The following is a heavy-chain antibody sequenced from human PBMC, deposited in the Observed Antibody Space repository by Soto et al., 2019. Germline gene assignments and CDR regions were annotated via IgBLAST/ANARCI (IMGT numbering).Heavy chain of an antibody. J-gene: IGHJ4*02. Sequence: SETLSLTCTVSGGSISRYYCIVIRQPPGKGLEWIGYIYHSGSTYYNPSLNSRVTISVDRSKNQFSLKLSSVTAADTAVYYCASSRGSRVLLDYWGRGTPVTVSS. V-gene: IGHV4-59*12. CDR3: ASSRGSRVLLDY. CDR1: GGSISRYY. D-gene: IGHD1-26*01. CDR2: IYHSGST.